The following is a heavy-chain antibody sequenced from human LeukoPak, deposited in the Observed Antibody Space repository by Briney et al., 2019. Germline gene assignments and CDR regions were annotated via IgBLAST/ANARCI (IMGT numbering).Heavy chain of an antibody. CDR2: INPSGGST. CDR3: ARGETLVGATMVDY. V-gene: IGHV1-46*01. Sequence: ASVKVPCKAAGYTFTSYYMHWARQAPGQGLEWMGIINPSGGSTSYAQKFQGRVTMTRDMSTSTVYMELSSLRSEDTAVYYCARGETLVGATMVDYWGQGTLVTVSS. D-gene: IGHD1-26*01. CDR1: GYTFTSYY. J-gene: IGHJ4*02.